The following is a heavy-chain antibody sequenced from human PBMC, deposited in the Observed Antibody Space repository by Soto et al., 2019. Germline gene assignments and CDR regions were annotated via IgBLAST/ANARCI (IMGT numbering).Heavy chain of an antibody. CDR2: IKSKIDGGTT. Sequence: EVQLVESGGGLGKPGGSLRLSCAGSGFTFRNAWMSWVRQAPGKGLEWVGRIKSKIDGGTTDYAAPVKGRFMISRDDSENTLFLQMNNLKIEDTAVYYCTYYYDSTSHPRFDYWGQGTLVTVSS. CDR3: TYYYDSTSHPRFDY. CDR1: GFTFRNAW. J-gene: IGHJ4*02. D-gene: IGHD3-22*01. V-gene: IGHV3-15*01.